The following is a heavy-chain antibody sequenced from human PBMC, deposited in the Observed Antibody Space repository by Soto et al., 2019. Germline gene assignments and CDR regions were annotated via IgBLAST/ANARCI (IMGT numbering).Heavy chain of an antibody. CDR2: INSDGSST. V-gene: IGHV3-74*01. D-gene: IGHD2-21*02. J-gene: IGHJ4*02. Sequence: EVQLVESGGRLVRPGNSLRLSCAASGFTFSTYWMHWVRQAPGKGLVWVSRINSDGSSTNYADSVKGRFTISRDNAKNTLYLQMNSLRAEDTAVYYCARHSAYCGGDCYGDSWGQGTLVTVSS. CDR1: GFTFSTYW. CDR3: ARHSAYCGGDCYGDS.